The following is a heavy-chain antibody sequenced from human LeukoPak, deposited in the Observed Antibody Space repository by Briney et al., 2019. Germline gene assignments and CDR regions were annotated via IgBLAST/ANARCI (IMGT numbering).Heavy chain of an antibody. J-gene: IGHJ4*02. CDR1: GGSISSGGYY. D-gene: IGHD3-10*01. CDR2: IYYSGST. V-gene: IGHV4-31*03. CDR3: ARDRYGSGTSRAFDY. Sequence: SQTLSLTCTVSGGSISSGGYYWSWIRQHPGKGLEWIGYIYYSGSTYYNPSLKSRVTISVDTSKNQFSLKLSSVTAADTAVYYCARDRYGSGTSRAFDYWGQGTLVTVSS.